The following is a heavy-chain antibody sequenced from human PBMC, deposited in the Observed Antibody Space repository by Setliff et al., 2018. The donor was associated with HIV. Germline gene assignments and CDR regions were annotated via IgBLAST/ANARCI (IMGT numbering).Heavy chain of an antibody. Sequence: KTSETLSLTCAVYGGSFNGYSWSWIRQPPGKGLEWIGEINHSGGTNYNPSLKSRVSISLDTSKNQFSLKLTSVTAADTSVYYCARGRHKWELPQGFYYYYMDVWGKGTTVTV. CDR1: GGSFNGYS. V-gene: IGHV4-34*01. J-gene: IGHJ6*03. CDR3: ARGRHKWELPQGFYYYYMDV. CDR2: INHSGGT. D-gene: IGHD1-26*01.